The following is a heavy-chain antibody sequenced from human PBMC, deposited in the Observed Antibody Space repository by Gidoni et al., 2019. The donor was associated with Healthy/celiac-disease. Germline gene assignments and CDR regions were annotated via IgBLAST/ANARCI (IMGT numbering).Heavy chain of an antibody. CDR3: AREGGKIGELLPHNNYYGMDV. D-gene: IGHD3-10*01. CDR2: IIPIFGTA. CDR1: GGTFSSYA. J-gene: IGHJ6*02. V-gene: IGHV1-69*01. Sequence: QVQLVQSGAEVKKPGSSVKVSCKASGGTFSSYAISWGRQAPGQGLEWMGGIIPIFGTANYAQKFQGRVTITADESTSTAYMELSSLRSEDTAVYYCAREGGKIGELLPHNNYYGMDVWGQGTTVTVSS.